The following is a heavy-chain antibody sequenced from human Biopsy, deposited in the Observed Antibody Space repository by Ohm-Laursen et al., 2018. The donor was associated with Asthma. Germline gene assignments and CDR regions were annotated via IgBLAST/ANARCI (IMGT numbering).Heavy chain of an antibody. CDR2: HDHEEGGT. CDR1: GYSLTDLS. D-gene: IGHD4-17*01. Sequence: ASVKVSCKISGYSLTDLSMHWVRQAPGQGLEWMGGHDHEEGGTANARRFQGRVTMTEDTSTDTAYMELSSLSSDVTAVYYCASDFPKDYVRYNFQFWGQGALVTVSS. V-gene: IGHV1-24*01. J-gene: IGHJ4*02. CDR3: ASDFPKDYVRYNFQF.